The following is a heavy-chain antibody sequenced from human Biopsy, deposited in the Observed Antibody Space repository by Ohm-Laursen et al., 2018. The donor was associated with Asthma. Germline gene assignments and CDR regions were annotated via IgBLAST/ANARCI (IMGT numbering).Heavy chain of an antibody. Sequence: SDTLSLTCGLSSGSGGYMRSGNYYWGWIRQPPGKGLEWIGSIYYSGTTHYNPSLESRVTVSADTSKNQFSLKLTSVTAADTAVYYCVRGSSSWHHGPFHYYYGLDVWGQGTTATVSS. CDR1: GGYMRSGNYY. CDR2: IYYSGTT. D-gene: IGHD6-13*01. V-gene: IGHV4-39*01. J-gene: IGHJ6*02. CDR3: VRGSSSWHHGPFHYYYGLDV.